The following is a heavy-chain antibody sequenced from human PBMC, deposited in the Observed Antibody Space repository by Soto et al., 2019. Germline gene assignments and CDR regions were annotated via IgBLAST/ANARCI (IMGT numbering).Heavy chain of an antibody. V-gene: IGHV3-23*01. D-gene: IGHD3-22*01. CDR3: AKSRYSDSSGDFYDF. Sequence: EVQLLESGGGLVQPGGSLRLPCAASGFTSSNYAMSWVRQAPGKGLEWVSGIGDRATSAYYADSVKGRFAISRDNSYNTLFLQLNSLRAEDTAVYYCAKSRYSDSSGDFYDFWGQGTLVSVSS. CDR1: GFTSSNYA. CDR2: IGDRATSA. J-gene: IGHJ4*02.